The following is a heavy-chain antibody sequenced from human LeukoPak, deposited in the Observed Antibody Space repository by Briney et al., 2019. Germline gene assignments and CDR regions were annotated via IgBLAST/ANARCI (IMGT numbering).Heavy chain of an antibody. CDR3: ATVVITTRSAFDI. D-gene: IGHD3-22*01. V-gene: IGHV1-2*02. J-gene: IGHJ3*02. CDR1: GYTFTGYY. Sequence: ASVKVSCKASGYTFTGYYMHWVRQAPGQGLEWMGWINPNSGGTNYAQKFQGRVTMTRDTSISTAYMELSSLRSEDTAVYYCATVVITTRSAFDIWGQGTMVTVSS. CDR2: INPNSGGT.